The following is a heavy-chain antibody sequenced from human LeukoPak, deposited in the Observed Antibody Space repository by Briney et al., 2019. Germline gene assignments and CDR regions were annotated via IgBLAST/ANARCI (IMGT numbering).Heavy chain of an antibody. J-gene: IGHJ4*02. CDR2: IYSDGTT. CDR1: GFTVSSDY. CDR3: ARKLYFDH. V-gene: IGHV3-53*01. Sequence: GGSLRLSCAASGFTVSSDYLSWVRQAPGKGLEWVSIIYSDGTTYYADSVKGRFTISRDDSKNTLYLQMNSLRVEDTAVYYCARKLYFDHWGQGTLVTVSS.